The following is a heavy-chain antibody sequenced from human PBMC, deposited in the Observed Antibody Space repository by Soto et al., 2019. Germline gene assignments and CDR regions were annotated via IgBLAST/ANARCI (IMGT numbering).Heavy chain of an antibody. CDR1: GFTFSSYS. Sequence: PGGSLRLSCAASGFTFSSYSMNWVRQAPGKGLEWVSSISSSSSYIYYADSVKGRFTISRDNAKNTLYLQMNSLRAEDTAVYYCARDFMITFGGVIATWGQGTLVTVSS. D-gene: IGHD3-16*02. J-gene: IGHJ5*02. CDR3: ARDFMITFGGVIAT. V-gene: IGHV3-21*01. CDR2: ISSSSSYI.